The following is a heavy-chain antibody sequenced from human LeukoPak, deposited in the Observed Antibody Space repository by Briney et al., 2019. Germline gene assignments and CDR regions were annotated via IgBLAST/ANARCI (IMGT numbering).Heavy chain of an antibody. V-gene: IGHV3-7*01. J-gene: IGHJ4*02. CDR2: IKHDGSEK. Sequence: GGSLRLSCAVSGFTFSSYWMSWIRQAPGKGLEWVANIKHDGSEKYYADSVKGRFTISRDNAKNSLYLQMNSLRAEDTAVYYCARHAGIDYWGQGTLVTVSS. CDR1: GFTFSSYW. CDR3: ARHAGIDY. D-gene: IGHD6-13*01.